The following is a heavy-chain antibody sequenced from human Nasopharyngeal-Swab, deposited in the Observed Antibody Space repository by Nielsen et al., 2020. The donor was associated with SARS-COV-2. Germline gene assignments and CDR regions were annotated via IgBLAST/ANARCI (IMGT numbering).Heavy chain of an antibody. J-gene: IGHJ4*02. Sequence: GESLKISCVVSGFTFETSWMTWVRQAPGKGLEWVGRINIKTDGGTTDYAAPVKGRFIISRDDSKNTLYLQMNSLKTEDTAVYYCTTLDDNSGYFGQWGQGTLVTVSS. D-gene: IGHD3-22*01. CDR1: GFTFETSW. CDR3: TTLDDNSGYFGQ. CDR2: INIKTDGGTT. V-gene: IGHV3-15*01.